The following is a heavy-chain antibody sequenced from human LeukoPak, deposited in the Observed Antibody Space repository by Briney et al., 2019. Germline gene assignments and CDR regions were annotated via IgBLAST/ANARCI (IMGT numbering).Heavy chain of an antibody. D-gene: IGHD2-2*01. CDR1: GGSISSSSYY. J-gene: IGHJ3*02. CDR3: ERWKYQLLDAFDI. CDR2: IYYSGST. V-gene: IGHV4-39*07. Sequence: PSETLSLTCAVSGGSISSSSYYWGWIRQPPGKGLEWIGSIYYSGSTYYNPSLKSRVTISVDTSKNQFSLKLSSVTAADTAVYYCERWKYQLLDAFDIWGQGTMVTVSS.